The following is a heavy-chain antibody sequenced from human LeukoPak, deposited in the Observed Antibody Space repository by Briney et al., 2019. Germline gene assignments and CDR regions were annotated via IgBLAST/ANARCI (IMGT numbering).Heavy chain of an antibody. CDR1: ESTISSYA. Sequence: GSSVKVSCKASESTISSYAISGVRQPPEQGLEWRRRIIPIFGTANYAQKFQGRVTSTTDASTRTAYMELTSLRSEDTAVYYWAAGLITMVVVDGDYYYYMDVWGKGTTVTVSS. CDR3: AAGLITMVVVDGDYYYYMDV. D-gene: IGHD3-22*01. CDR2: IIPIFGTA. J-gene: IGHJ6*03. V-gene: IGHV1-69*05.